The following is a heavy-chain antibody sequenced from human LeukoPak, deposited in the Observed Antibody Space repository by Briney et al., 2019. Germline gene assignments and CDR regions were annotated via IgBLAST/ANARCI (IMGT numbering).Heavy chain of an antibody. CDR2: MYYSGST. Sequence: SETLSLTCTVSGGSINRSGYYWGWIRQPPGKGLEWIGSMYYSGSTYYNPSLKSRVTISVDTSKSQFSLKLSSVTAADTAVYYCARGFSHWGQGTLVTVSS. J-gene: IGHJ4*02. D-gene: IGHD3-3*01. CDR1: GGSINRSGYY. V-gene: IGHV4-39*01. CDR3: ARGFSH.